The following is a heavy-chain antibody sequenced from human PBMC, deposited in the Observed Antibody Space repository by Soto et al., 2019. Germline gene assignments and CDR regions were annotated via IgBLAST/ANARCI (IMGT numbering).Heavy chain of an antibody. CDR1: GFTFSSYA. D-gene: IGHD1-26*01. CDR2: ISGSGDST. J-gene: IGHJ4*02. Sequence: EVQLLESGGGLVQPGGSLRLSCAASGFTFSSYAMRWVRQAPVKGLEWVSAISGSGDSTYYADSVKGRFTISRDNSKNTLYLQMNGLRAAGSAVYYCARRGSGSYYDYWGQGTLVTVSS. V-gene: IGHV3-23*01. CDR3: ARRGSGSYYDY.